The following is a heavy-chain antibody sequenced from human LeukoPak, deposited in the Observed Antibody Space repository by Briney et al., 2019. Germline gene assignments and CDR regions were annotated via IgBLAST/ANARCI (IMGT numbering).Heavy chain of an antibody. Sequence: PGGSLRLSCRASGFTFSAYSMNWVRQAPGKGLEWVSSISRNSRHVYYADSVKGRFSISREDADNSVFLQMNGLTAEDTALYYCVRDMSTATTCYLQHWGQGTLVTVSS. D-gene: IGHD4-17*01. CDR3: VRDMSTATTCYLQH. CDR2: ISRNSRHV. CDR1: GFTFSAYS. V-gene: IGHV3-21*06. J-gene: IGHJ1*01.